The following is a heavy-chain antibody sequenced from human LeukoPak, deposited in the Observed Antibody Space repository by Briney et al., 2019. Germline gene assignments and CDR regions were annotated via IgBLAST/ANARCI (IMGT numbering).Heavy chain of an antibody. J-gene: IGHJ4*02. CDR3: ARVARGIAAANYYFDY. D-gene: IGHD6-13*01. CDR2: ISSSGSTI. CDR1: GFTFSGYY. Sequence: GGSLRLSCAASGFTFSGYYMSWIRQAPGKGLEWVSYISSSGSTIYYADSVKGRFTISRDNAKNSLYLQMSSLRAEDTAVYYCARVARGIAAANYYFDYWGQGTLVTVSS. V-gene: IGHV3-11*04.